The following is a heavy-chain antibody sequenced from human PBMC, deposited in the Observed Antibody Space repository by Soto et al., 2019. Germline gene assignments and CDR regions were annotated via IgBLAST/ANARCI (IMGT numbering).Heavy chain of an antibody. D-gene: IGHD4-17*01. CDR2: ISPGDANP. Sequence: PGESLKISCKGSGYIFTTFRIGWVRQMPGKGLEWMGIISPGDANPRYSPSFQGQVTISVDKSITTAYLQWTSLKASDTAIYYCARRGDYGDYGGYWGQGTLVTVSS. V-gene: IGHV5-51*03. CDR1: GYIFTTFR. J-gene: IGHJ4*02. CDR3: ARRGDYGDYGGY.